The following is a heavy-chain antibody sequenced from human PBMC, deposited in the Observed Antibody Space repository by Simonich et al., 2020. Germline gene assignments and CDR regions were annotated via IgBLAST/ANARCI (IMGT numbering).Heavy chain of an antibody. CDR3: ARYCSGGSCYSDY. CDR1: GYTFTSYG. J-gene: IGHJ4*02. CDR2: NSTYNGNQ. D-gene: IGHD2-15*01. Sequence: QVQLVQSGAEVKKPGASVKVSCKASGYTFTSYGISWVRQAPGQGLEWMGWNSTYNGNQNDAQKLQGRVTRTTDTSTGTAYMELRSLRSDDTAVYYCARYCSGGSCYSDYWGQGTLVTVSS. V-gene: IGHV1-18*01.